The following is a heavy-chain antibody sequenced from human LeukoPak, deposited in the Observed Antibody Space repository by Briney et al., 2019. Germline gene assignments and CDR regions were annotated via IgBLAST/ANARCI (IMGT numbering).Heavy chain of an antibody. CDR3: AREIGLDY. J-gene: IGHJ4*02. CDR2: ISWNSGSI. D-gene: IGHD3-16*01. Sequence: QPGGSLRLSCAASGFTFSSYWMHWVRQAPGKGLVWVSGISWNSGSIGYADSVKGRFTISRDNAKNSLYLQMNSLRAEDTAVYYCAREIGLDYWGQGTLVTVSS. V-gene: IGHV3-74*01. CDR1: GFTFSSYW.